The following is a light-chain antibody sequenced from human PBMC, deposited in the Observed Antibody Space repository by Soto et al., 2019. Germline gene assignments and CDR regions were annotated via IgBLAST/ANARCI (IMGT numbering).Light chain of an antibody. J-gene: IGLJ1*01. CDR2: EVS. Sequence: QPALTQPASVSGSPGQSITISCTGTSSDLGAYNYVSWYQQLPGKAPKLMIYEVSDRPSGVSSRFSGSKSDNTASLTISGLQTEDEADYYCSSYTSDSTLVFGTGTKVTVL. CDR1: SSDLGAYNY. CDR3: SSYTSDSTLV. V-gene: IGLV2-14*01.